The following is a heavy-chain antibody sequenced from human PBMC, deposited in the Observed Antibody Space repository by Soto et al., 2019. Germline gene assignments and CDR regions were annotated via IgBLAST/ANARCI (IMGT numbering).Heavy chain of an antibody. V-gene: IGHV3-9*01. CDR1: GFTFHDYA. CDR3: AILEKGGMDV. Sequence: EVQLVESGGGLVQPGRSLRLSCAASGFTFHDYALHWVRQAPGKGLEWVSGISWNSGNIGYADSVKGRFTTSRDNAKNSLYLQMNSLRVEDTAVYYCAILEKGGMDVW. D-gene: IGHD1-1*01. J-gene: IGHJ6*01. CDR2: ISWNSGNI.